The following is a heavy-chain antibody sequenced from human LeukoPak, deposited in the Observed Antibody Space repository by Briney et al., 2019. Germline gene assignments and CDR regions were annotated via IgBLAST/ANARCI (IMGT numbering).Heavy chain of an antibody. J-gene: IGHJ4*02. CDR1: GFTFSNYY. CDR3: ARDQGENYDSSGYYPY. D-gene: IGHD3-22*01. CDR2: ISGSSGST. Sequence: GGSLRLSCAASGFTFSNYYMSWIRQAPGKGLEWVSYISGSSGSTNYADSVMGRFTISRDNGKNSLYLQVNSLRAEDTAVYYCARDQGENYDSSGYYPYWGQGTLVTVSS. V-gene: IGHV3-11*06.